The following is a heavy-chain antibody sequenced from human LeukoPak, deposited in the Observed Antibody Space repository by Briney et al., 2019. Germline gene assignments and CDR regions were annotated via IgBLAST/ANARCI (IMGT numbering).Heavy chain of an antibody. CDR3: ARVHCSGGSCYGIIDY. D-gene: IGHD2-15*01. J-gene: IGHJ4*02. CDR1: GYTFTGYY. V-gene: IGHV1-2*02. CDR2: INPNSGGT. Sequence: ASVKVSCKASGYTFTGYYMHWVRQAPGQGLEWMGWINPNSGGTNYAQKFQGRVTMTRDTSISTAYMELGRLRSDDTAVYYCARVHCSGGSCYGIIDYWGQGTLVTVSS.